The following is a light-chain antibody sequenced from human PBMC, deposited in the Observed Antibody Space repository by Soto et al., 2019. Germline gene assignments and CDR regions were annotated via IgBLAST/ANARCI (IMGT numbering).Light chain of an antibody. CDR2: RTP. CDR1: QSVSSN. J-gene: IGKJ2*01. CDR3: TQYNNWWYT. V-gene: IGKV3-15*01. Sequence: EIVMTQSPATLSLSPGERATLSCRASQSVSSNLAWYRQKPGQAPTLLIYRTPTRATGIPDRFSGSGSVTDITLTISSMKSEDFAFFYCTQYNNWWYTYGQGTKLEIK.